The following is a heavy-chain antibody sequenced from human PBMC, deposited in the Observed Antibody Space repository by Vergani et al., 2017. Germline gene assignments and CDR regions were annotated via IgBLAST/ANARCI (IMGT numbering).Heavy chain of an antibody. V-gene: IGHV3-21*01. CDR3: ARGRPGRGYCSSTSCYAPYNWFDP. CDR1: GFTFSSYS. J-gene: IGHJ5*02. Sequence: EVQLVESGGGLVKPGGSLRLSCAASGFTFSSYSMNWVRQAPGKGLEWVSSISSSSSYIYYADSVKGRFTISRDNAKNTLYLQMNSLRAEDTAVYYCARGRPGRGYCSSTSCYAPYNWFDPWGQGTLVTVSS. D-gene: IGHD2-2*01. CDR2: ISSSSSYI.